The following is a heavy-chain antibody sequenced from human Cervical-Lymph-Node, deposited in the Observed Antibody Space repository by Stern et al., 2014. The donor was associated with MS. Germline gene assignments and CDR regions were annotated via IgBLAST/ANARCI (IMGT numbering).Heavy chain of an antibody. CDR2: ISGSGDPI. D-gene: IGHD3-22*01. J-gene: IGHJ4*02. Sequence: VQLVESGGGLVKPGGSLRLSCAASGFSFRDYYMSWVRQAPGKGLEWISIISGSGDPIHYADSVKGRFTISRDNAENSLYLHMNSLRAEDTAVYYCARRFLDYYDSSGYFHWGQGTLVIVAS. V-gene: IGHV3-11*01. CDR3: ARRFLDYYDSSGYFH. CDR1: GFSFRDYY.